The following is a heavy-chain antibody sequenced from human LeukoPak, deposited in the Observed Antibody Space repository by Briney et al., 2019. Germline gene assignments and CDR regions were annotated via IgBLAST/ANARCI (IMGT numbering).Heavy chain of an antibody. CDR1: GGSISTYY. Sequence: SETLSLTCTVSGGSISTYYWSWIRQPPGKGLEWIGYLYYNGRTNYNPSLKSRVTLSLDTSKNQFSLKLSSVTAADTAVYYCARGQRGYYGSGSNPSYYMDVWGKGTTVTVSS. CDR3: ARGQRGYYGSGSNPSYYMDV. CDR2: LYYNGRT. V-gene: IGHV4-59*01. J-gene: IGHJ6*03. D-gene: IGHD3-10*01.